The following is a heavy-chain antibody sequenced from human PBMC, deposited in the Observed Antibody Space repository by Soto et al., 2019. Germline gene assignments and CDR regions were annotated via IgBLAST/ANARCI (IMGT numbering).Heavy chain of an antibody. J-gene: IGHJ6*02. Sequence: TLSLTCTVSGDCISSRDHFWNWVRQPPGKGLEWIGYIYYSGSTYYNPSLKSGIIISVDTSKNQLSLKLRYVTAADTAVYYCDSEAVPEFDYYVMDVWGQGTAVTVSS. CDR2: IYYSGST. D-gene: IGHD6-19*01. CDR3: DSEAVPEFDYYVMDV. V-gene: IGHV4-30-4*01. CDR1: GDCISSRDHF.